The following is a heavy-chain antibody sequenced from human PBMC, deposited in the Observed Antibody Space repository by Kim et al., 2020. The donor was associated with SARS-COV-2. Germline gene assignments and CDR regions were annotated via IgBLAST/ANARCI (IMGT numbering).Heavy chain of an antibody. J-gene: IGHJ3*02. CDR2: ISYSGRA. CDR1: GGSISRTNHY. D-gene: IGHD3-9*01. Sequence: SETLSLMCSVSGGSISRTNHYWDWIRQAPGQGLEWIGGISYSGRAYYNPSLKSRITMSVDTSKSQFFLRLGSVTAADTAVYFCTRHSGFQYIDWYTLDAFDIWGQGTMVTVSS. V-gene: IGHV4-39*01. CDR3: TRHSGFQYIDWYTLDAFDI.